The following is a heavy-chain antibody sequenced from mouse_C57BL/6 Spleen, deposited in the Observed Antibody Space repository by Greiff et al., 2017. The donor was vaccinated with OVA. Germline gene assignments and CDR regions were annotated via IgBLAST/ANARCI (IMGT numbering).Heavy chain of an antibody. V-gene: IGHV1-15*01. CDR3: TSSVATVVARYFDV. D-gene: IGHD1-1*01. J-gene: IGHJ1*03. CDR1: GYTFTDYE. Sequence: VQLQQSGAELVRPGASVTLSCKASGYTFTDYEMHWVKQTPVHGLEWIGAIDPETGGTAYNQKFKGKAILTADKSSSTAYMELRSLTSEDSAVYYCTSSVATVVARYFDVWGTGTTVTVSS. CDR2: IDPETGGT.